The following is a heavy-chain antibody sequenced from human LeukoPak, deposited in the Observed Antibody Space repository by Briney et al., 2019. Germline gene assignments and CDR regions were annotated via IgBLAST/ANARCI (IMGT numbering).Heavy chain of an antibody. Sequence: LSLTXTVSGXSISNYYWSWIRQPPGKGLEWIGYIYYSGSTNYNPSLTSRVTISVETSKNQFSLKLSSVTAADTAVYYCARSTSMIVSFDYWGQGTLVTVSS. V-gene: IGHV4-59*01. CDR1: GXSISNYY. D-gene: IGHD3-22*01. CDR3: ARSTSMIVSFDY. CDR2: IYYSGST. J-gene: IGHJ4*02.